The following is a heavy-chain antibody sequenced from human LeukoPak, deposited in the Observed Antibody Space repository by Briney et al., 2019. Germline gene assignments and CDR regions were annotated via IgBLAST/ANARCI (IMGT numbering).Heavy chain of an antibody. Sequence: GGSLRLSCAASGFTFSDYYMSWIGQAPGKGLEWGSYISSSGSTIYYADSVKGRFTSSRDNAKNSLDLQMNSLRAEDTAEYYCARAYYDILPGYAVPFDYWGQGTLVTVSS. V-gene: IGHV3-11*01. D-gene: IGHD3-9*01. CDR3: ARAYYDILPGYAVPFDY. CDR2: ISSSGSTI. J-gene: IGHJ4*02. CDR1: GFTFSDYY.